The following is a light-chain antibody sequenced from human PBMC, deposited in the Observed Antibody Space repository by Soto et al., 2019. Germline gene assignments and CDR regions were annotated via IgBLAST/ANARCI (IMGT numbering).Light chain of an antibody. CDR1: QSIDNY. CDR2: AAS. V-gene: IGKV1-39*01. Sequence: DIQMTQYPSSLSASVGDIVTITCLASQSIDNYLSWYQQIPGKAPKLLIYAASNLQRGVPSRFSGSGSGTEFTLTISRLQPDDVATYYCLQYSIHSWTFGQGTKVDI. J-gene: IGKJ1*01. CDR3: LQYSIHSWT.